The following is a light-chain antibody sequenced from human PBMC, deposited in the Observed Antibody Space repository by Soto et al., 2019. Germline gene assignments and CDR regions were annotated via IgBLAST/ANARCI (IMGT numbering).Light chain of an antibody. CDR2: DDS. J-gene: IGLJ1*01. CDR3: QVWDSRSDHYV. Sequence: SYELTQPHSVSVATAQTARLTCGGDNIGSKSVHWYQQKPGQAPVMVVYDDSDRPSGIPERFSGSNSGNTATLTISRVEAGDEADYFCQVWDSRSDHYVFGPGTKVTVL. CDR1: NIGSKS. V-gene: IGLV3-21*02.